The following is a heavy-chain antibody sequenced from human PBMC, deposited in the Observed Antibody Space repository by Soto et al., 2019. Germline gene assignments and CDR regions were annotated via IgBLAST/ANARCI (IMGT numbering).Heavy chain of an antibody. CDR1: GGSISSSSYY. D-gene: IGHD3-9*01. J-gene: IGHJ4*02. CDR2: IYYSGTT. Sequence: TSETLSLTCTVSGGSISSSSYYWGWIRQPPGKGLEWIGSIYYSGTTYYNSSLKSRVTISVDTSKNQFSLKLSSVTAAGTAVYYCARHRGYYDILTGYYTELNFDYWGQGTLVTVSS. V-gene: IGHV4-39*01. CDR3: ARHRGYYDILTGYYTELNFDY.